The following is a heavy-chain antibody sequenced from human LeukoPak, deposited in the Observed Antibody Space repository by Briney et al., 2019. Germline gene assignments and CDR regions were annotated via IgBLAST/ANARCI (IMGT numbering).Heavy chain of an antibody. CDR1: GLSFSSYW. CDR3: VRGGYYVSGSFDY. Sequence: QPGGSLRLSCAASGLSFSSYWMHWVRQVPGKGLVWVSRLNSEGSSTSYADSVKGRFTISRDNAKNTLYLQMNSLRAEDTAVYYCVRGGYYVSGSFDYWGQGTLVTVSS. V-gene: IGHV3-74*01. D-gene: IGHD3-10*01. CDR2: LNSEGSST. J-gene: IGHJ4*02.